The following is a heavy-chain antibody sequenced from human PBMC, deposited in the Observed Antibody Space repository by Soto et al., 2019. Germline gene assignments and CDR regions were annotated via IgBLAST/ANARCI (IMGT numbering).Heavy chain of an antibody. D-gene: IGHD6-13*01. V-gene: IGHV4-59*01. CDR2: IYWSGGT. CDR3: ARGAGSSSCDNMDL. J-gene: IGHJ6*02. Sequence: SETLSLTCTVSGGSISSFYWSWIRQPPGKGLEWIGYIYWSGGTNYNPSLKSRVTISVDTSKNQLSLKLSSVTAADTAVYYCARGAGSSSCDNMDLWGQGPTVTVSS. CDR1: GGSISSFY.